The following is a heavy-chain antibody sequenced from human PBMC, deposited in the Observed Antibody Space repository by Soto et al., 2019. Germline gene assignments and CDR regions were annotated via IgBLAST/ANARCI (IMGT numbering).Heavy chain of an antibody. CDR1: GYSFTDYY. CDR3: ATGHYGDNAFDI. J-gene: IGHJ3*02. CDR2: IAPHRDGT. D-gene: IGHD4-17*01. V-gene: IGHV1-2*02. Sequence: GASVKVSCKASGYSFTDYYMHWIRQAPGQGLEWMGWIAPHRDGTEFAQKFQGRITLTGDTSTSTAYMELKGLTSADTAVYFCATGHYGDNAFDIWGQGTVVTVSS.